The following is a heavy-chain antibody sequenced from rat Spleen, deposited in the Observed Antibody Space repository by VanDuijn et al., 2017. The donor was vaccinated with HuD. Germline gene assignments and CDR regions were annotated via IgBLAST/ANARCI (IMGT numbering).Heavy chain of an antibody. V-gene: IGHV5-31*01. J-gene: IGHJ2*01. D-gene: IGHD1-1*01. CDR1: GFTFNNYW. CDR3: TRAPFYYYSGEPPFDY. Sequence: EVQLVESGGGLVQPGRSLKLSCVASGFTFNNYWMSWIRQAPGKGLEWVASITNTGGSIYYPDSVKGRFTISRDNAQNTLYLQMNSLRSEDTATYYCTRAPFYYYSGEPPFDYWGQGVMVTVSS. CDR2: ITNTGGSI.